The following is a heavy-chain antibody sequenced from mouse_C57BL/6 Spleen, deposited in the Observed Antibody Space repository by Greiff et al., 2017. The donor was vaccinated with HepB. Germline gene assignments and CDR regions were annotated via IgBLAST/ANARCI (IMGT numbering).Heavy chain of an antibody. CDR1: GYTFTSYW. D-gene: IGHD2-5*01. V-gene: IGHV1-55*01. CDR2: IYPGSGST. CDR3: ARSSYSNFYYAMDY. J-gene: IGHJ4*01. Sequence: VQLQQPGAELVKPGASVKMSCKASGYTFTSYWITWVKQRPGQGLEWIGDIYPGSGSTNYNEKFKSKATLTVDTSSSTAYMQLSSLTSEDSAVYYCARSSYSNFYYAMDYWGQGTSVTVSS.